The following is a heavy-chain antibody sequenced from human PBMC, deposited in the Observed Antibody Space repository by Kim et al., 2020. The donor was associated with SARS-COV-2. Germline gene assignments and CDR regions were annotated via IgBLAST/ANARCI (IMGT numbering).Heavy chain of an antibody. J-gene: IGHJ4*02. Sequence: SETLSLTCTVSGGSISSSSYYWGWIRQPPGKGLEWIWSIYYSGSTYYNPSLKSRVTISVDTSKNQFSLKLSSVTAADTAVYYCARQGLYYYGSGPRWGESPAAPRFDYWGQGTLVTVSS. V-gene: IGHV4-39*01. CDR1: GGSISSSSYY. CDR2: IYYSGST. CDR3: ARQGLYYYGSGPRWGESPAAPRFDY. D-gene: IGHD3-10*01.